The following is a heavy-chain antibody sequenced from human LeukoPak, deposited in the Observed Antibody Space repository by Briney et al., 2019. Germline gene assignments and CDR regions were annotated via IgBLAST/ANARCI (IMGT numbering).Heavy chain of an antibody. J-gene: IGHJ6*03. D-gene: IGHD3-10*01. CDR1: GFTFSSYG. Sequence: GGSLRLSCAASGFTFSSYGMHWARQAPGKGLEWVAFIRYDGSNKYYADSVKGRFTISRDNSKNTLYLQMNSLRAEDTAVYYCAKDGVTMVRGVSKDYYYYMDVWGKGTTVTVSS. CDR2: IRYDGSNK. V-gene: IGHV3-30*02. CDR3: AKDGVTMVRGVSKDYYYYMDV.